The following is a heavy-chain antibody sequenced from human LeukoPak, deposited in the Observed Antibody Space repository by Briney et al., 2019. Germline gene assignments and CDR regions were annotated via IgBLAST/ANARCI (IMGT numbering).Heavy chain of an antibody. Sequence: SETLSLTCAVYGGSFSGYYWSWIRQPPGKGLEWIGEINHSGSTNYNPSLKSRVTISVDTSKNQFSLKLSSVTAADTAVYYCARGRGGYSYGQVDYWGRGTLVTVSS. D-gene: IGHD5-18*01. CDR2: INHSGST. CDR3: ARGRGGYSYGQVDY. CDR1: GGSFSGYY. V-gene: IGHV4-34*01. J-gene: IGHJ4*02.